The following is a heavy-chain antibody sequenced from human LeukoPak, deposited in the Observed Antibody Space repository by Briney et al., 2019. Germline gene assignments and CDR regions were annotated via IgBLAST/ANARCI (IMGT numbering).Heavy chain of an antibody. D-gene: IGHD2-15*01. CDR2: IWHDGSAE. Sequence: GGSLRLSCAASGFTFSSYGMYWVRQAPGKGLEWVAVIWHDGSAEFYADSVRGRFSISRDDSKNTVHLQLNSLRADDTALYYCARDSRGGGSGYFDYWGQGTLVTVSS. CDR1: GFTFSSYG. CDR3: ARDSRGGGSGYFDY. J-gene: IGHJ4*02. V-gene: IGHV3-33*01.